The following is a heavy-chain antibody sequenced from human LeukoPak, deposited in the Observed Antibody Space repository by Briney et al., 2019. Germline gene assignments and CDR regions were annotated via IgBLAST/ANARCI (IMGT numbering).Heavy chain of an antibody. Sequence: ASVKVSCKASGGTFSSYAISWVRQAPGQGLEWMGGIIPIFGTANYAQKFQGRVTITTDESTSTAYMELSSLRSEDTAVYYCARDSSVTGDAFDIWGQGTMVTVSS. CDR3: ARDSSVTGDAFDI. CDR1: GGTFSSYA. CDR2: IIPIFGTA. V-gene: IGHV1-69*05. D-gene: IGHD6-19*01. J-gene: IGHJ3*02.